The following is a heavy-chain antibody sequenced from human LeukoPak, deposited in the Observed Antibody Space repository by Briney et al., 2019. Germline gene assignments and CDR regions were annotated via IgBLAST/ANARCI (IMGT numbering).Heavy chain of an antibody. J-gene: IGHJ4*02. Sequence: AGGSLRLSCAASGFTFSTYWMQWVRQAPGKGLVWVSHINTDGDSTRDADSVKGRFTISRDNAKNTLYLQMNSLRAEDTAVYYCARIQNSAAADWGQGTLVTVSS. D-gene: IGHD6-13*01. CDR3: ARIQNSAAAD. V-gene: IGHV3-74*01. CDR2: INTDGDST. CDR1: GFTFSTYW.